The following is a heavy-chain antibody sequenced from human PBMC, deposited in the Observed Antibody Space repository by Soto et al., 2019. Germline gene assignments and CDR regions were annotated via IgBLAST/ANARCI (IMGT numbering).Heavy chain of an antibody. V-gene: IGHV3-23*01. J-gene: IGHJ4*02. CDR3: AKLSVTPPGRYYFDY. Sequence: EVQLLESGVSLVHPGGSLRLSCAASGFTFRSYAMSWVRQAPGKGLEWVSTISGSGGTTYYPDSVKGRFTISRDTPKNPLHLQINSLRVEDTVVYYCAKLSVTPPGRYYFDYWGQGTLVTVSS. CDR2: ISGSGGTT. D-gene: IGHD2-15*01. CDR1: GFTFRSYA.